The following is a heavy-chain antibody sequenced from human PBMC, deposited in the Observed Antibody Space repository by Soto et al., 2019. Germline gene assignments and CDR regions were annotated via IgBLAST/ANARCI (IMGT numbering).Heavy chain of an antibody. D-gene: IGHD2-2*01. CDR2: ISAYNGNT. J-gene: IGHJ4*02. V-gene: IGHV1-18*01. CDR3: ASSDLGYCSSTSCTRLFDY. CDR1: GYTFTSYG. Sequence: ASVKVSCKASGYTFTSYGISWVRQAPGQGLEWMGWISAYNGNTNYAQKLQGRVTMTTDTSTSTAYMELRSLRSDDTAVYYCASSDLGYCSSTSCTRLFDYWGKGTLVTVSS.